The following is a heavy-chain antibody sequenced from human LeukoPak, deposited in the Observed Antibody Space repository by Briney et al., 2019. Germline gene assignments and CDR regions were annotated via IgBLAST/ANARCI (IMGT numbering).Heavy chain of an antibody. Sequence: PGGSLRLSCAASGFTFSSYAMHWVRQAPGKGLEWVAFIRYDGSNKYYADSVKGRFTISRDNSKNTLYLQMNSLRAEDTAVYYCAKNPFLLEGSNSYFDYWGQGTLVTVSS. CDR3: AKNPFLLEGSNSYFDY. V-gene: IGHV3-30*02. CDR1: GFTFSSYA. J-gene: IGHJ4*02. D-gene: IGHD3-3*01. CDR2: IRYDGSNK.